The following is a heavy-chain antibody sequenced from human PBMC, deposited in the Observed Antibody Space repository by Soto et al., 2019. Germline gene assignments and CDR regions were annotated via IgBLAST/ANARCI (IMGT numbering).Heavy chain of an antibody. Sequence: QVQLVQSGAEVKKPGASVKVSCKASGYTFTSYGISWVRQAPGQGLEWVGWISAYNGNTNYAQKLQGRVTMTTDTSTSTAYMELRSLRSDDTAVYYCARDRRSGSYYTPGVEGMDVWGQGTTVTVSS. CDR1: GYTFTSYG. CDR2: ISAYNGNT. CDR3: ARDRRSGSYYTPGVEGMDV. D-gene: IGHD3-10*01. V-gene: IGHV1-18*04. J-gene: IGHJ6*02.